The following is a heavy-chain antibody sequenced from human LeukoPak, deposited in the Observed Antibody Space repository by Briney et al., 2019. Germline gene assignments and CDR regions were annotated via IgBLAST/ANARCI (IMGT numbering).Heavy chain of an antibody. CDR2: ISYDGSNK. CDR1: GFTFSSYA. D-gene: IGHD3-22*01. Sequence: GGSLRLFCAASGFTFSSYAMHWVRQAPGKGLEWVAVISYDGSNKYYADSVKGRFTISRDNSKNTLYLQMNSLRAEDTAVYYCARGYDSSGYYHDYWGQGTLVTVSS. J-gene: IGHJ4*02. V-gene: IGHV3-30-3*01. CDR3: ARGYDSSGYYHDY.